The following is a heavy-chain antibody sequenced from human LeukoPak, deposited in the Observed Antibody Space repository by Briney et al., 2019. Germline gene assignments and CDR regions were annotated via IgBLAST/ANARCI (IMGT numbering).Heavy chain of an antibody. CDR3: AREAFTIFGLVRTQTTKGPHRFDP. V-gene: IGHV1-46*01. D-gene: IGHD3-3*01. CDR2: INPSGGTT. Sequence: EASVKVSCKASGYTFTSYGISWVRQAPGQGLEWMGIINPSGGTTNYAQRFQGRVTMTRDMSTSTVYMELSSLRSEDTAVYYCAREAFTIFGLVRTQTTKGPHRFDPWGQGTLVTVSS. J-gene: IGHJ5*02. CDR1: GYTFTSYG.